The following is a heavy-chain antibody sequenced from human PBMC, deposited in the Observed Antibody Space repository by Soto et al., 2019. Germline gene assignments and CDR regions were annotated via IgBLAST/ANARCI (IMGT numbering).Heavy chain of an antibody. CDR1: ADRFTSYW. CDR3: ARGGVTTRTFDY. V-gene: IGHV5-51*01. Sequence: GQPMKISWRVLADRFTSYWIGWVRQLTGKGLEWMGIIYPDDSETRYRPSFQGQVTISADKSINTAYLQWSRLKDSDTALYYCARGGVTTRTFDYWGQGTMVPVSS. D-gene: IGHD3-3*01. J-gene: IGHJ4*02. CDR2: IYPDDSET.